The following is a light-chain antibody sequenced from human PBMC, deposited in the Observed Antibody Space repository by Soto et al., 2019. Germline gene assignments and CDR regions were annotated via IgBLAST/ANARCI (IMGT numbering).Light chain of an antibody. V-gene: IGKV4-1*01. J-gene: IGKJ1*01. CDR3: QQYYSNPWT. CDR2: WAS. Sequence: DTVMTQSPDSLAVSLGERVTINCKSSRSLLYSSTNRNYLAWFQQKPGQPPKLLTYWASTRESGVPDRFTGSGSGTDFTLTISSLQAEDWGVYYCQQYYSNPWTFGQGTKVEIK. CDR1: RSLLYSSTNRNY.